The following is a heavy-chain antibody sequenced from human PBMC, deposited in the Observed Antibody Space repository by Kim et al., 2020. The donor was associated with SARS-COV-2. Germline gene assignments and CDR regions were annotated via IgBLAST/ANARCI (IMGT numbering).Heavy chain of an antibody. V-gene: IGHV3-23*01. CDR2: MTTVGHT. D-gene: IGHD2-2*01. Sequence: GGSLRLSCVASGFTFNNYGMSWVRQAQGKGLDWVSAMTTVGHTYSPDSVKGRFTISRDKSKNTLDLHMNSLRVEDTAVYYCAKGRGPCAVIPHEPWGQGTPGIVSS. J-gene: IGHJ5*02. CDR1: GFTFNNYG. CDR3: AKGRGPCAVIPHEP.